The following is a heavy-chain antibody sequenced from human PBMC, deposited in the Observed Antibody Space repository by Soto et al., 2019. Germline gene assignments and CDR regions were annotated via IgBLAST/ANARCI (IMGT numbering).Heavy chain of an antibody. CDR2: ISYDGSNK. J-gene: IGHJ6*03. D-gene: IGHD3-9*01. CDR3: AKDERYVDWLDYYYYMDV. V-gene: IGHV3-30*18. CDR1: GFTFSSYG. Sequence: QVQLVESGGGVVQPGRSLRLSCAASGFTFSSYGMHWVRQAPGKGLEWVAVISYDGSNKYYADSVKGRFTISRDNSQNPLYLQMNSLRAEDTAVYYCAKDERYVDWLDYYYYMDVWGKGTTVTVSS.